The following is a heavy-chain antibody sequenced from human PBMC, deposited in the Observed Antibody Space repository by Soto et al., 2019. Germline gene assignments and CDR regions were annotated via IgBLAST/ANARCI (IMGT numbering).Heavy chain of an antibody. CDR3: ASQGYCTNGVCGPEH. Sequence: PSETLSLTCTVSGCSISSGGYYWSWILHHPGKGLEWIGYIYYSGSTYYNPSLKSRVTISVDTSKNQFSLKLSSVTAADTAVYYCASQGYCTNGVCGPEHWGQGTLANVPS. CDR1: GCSISSGGYY. CDR2: IYYSGST. D-gene: IGHD2-8*01. J-gene: IGHJ4*02. V-gene: IGHV4-31*03.